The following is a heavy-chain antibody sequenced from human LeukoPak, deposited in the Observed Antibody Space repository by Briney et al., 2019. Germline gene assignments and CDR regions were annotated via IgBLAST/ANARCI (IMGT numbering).Heavy chain of an antibody. V-gene: IGHV1-2*02. D-gene: IGHD6-6*01. J-gene: IGHJ4*02. CDR2: INPKSGGT. CDR3: ARDPPKIAARPLDD. CDR1: GYTFTGYY. Sequence: RASVKVSCKASGYTFTGYYMHWVRQAPGQGLEWMGWINPKSGGTNYAQKFQGRVTMTRDTSISTAYMELRRLRSDDTAVYYCARDPPKIAARPLDDWGQGTLVTVSS.